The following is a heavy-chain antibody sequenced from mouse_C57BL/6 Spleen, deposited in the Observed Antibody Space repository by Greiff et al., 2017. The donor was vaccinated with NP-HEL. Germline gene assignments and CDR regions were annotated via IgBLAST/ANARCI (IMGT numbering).Heavy chain of an antibody. CDR3: TRRGEVVEYYFDY. CDR1: GYTFTDYE. Sequence: VKLQESGAELVRPGASVTLSCKASGYTFTDYEMHWVKQTPVHGLEWIGAIDPETGGTAYNQKFKGKAILTADKSSSTAYMELRSLTSEDSAVYYCTRRGEVVEYYFDYWGQGTTLTVSS. V-gene: IGHV1-15*01. J-gene: IGHJ2*01. D-gene: IGHD1-1*01. CDR2: IDPETGGT.